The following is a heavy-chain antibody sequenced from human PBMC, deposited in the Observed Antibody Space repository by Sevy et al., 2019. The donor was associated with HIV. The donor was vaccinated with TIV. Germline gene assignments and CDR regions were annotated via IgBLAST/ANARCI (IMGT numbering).Heavy chain of an antibody. CDR3: AKSKVASVYHYYGMDV. J-gene: IGHJ6*02. V-gene: IGHV3-9*01. Sequence: GGSLRLSCRTFGFTFDEHAMHWVRQVPGKGLEWVSGIRWNGGSVAYADSVKGRFTISRDNTKSSLSLQMNGLRPEDTAVYCCAKSKVASVYHYYGMDVWGHGTTVTVSS. CDR2: IRWNGGSV. CDR1: GFTFDEHA.